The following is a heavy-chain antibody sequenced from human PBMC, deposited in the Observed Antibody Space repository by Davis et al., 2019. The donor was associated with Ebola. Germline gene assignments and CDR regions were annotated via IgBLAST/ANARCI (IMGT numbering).Heavy chain of an antibody. Sequence: ASVKVSCKASGYTFTNYYMHWVRQAPGQGLEWRGWMNPNSGNTGYAQKFQGRVTMTRNTSISTAYMELISLRSEDTAVYYCARAVRYSVVVTRSSRKYYFDYWGQGTLVTVSS. V-gene: IGHV1-8*02. CDR3: ARAVRYSVVVTRSSRKYYFDY. D-gene: IGHD2-2*01. CDR1: GYTFTNYY. J-gene: IGHJ4*02. CDR2: MNPNSGNT.